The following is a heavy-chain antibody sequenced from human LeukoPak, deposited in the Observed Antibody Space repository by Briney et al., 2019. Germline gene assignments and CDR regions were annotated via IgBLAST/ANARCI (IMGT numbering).Heavy chain of an antibody. CDR2: IYYSGST. CDR1: GYSISSGYY. J-gene: IGHJ4*02. V-gene: IGHV4-61*05. D-gene: IGHD3-22*01. CDR3: ASRFTTYYYDSSGYHTYFDY. Sequence: SETLSLTCTVSGYSISSGYYWGWIRQPPGKGLEWIGYIYYSGSTNYNPSLKSRVTISVDKSKNQFSLKLSSVTAADTAVYYCASRFTTYYYDSSGYHTYFDYWGQGTLVTVSS.